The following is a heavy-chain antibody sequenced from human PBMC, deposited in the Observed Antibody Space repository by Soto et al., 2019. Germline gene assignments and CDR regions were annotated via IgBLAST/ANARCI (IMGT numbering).Heavy chain of an antibody. Sequence: QMQLVESGGGVVQPGRSLRLSCVTSGFTFSTTPMHWIRKAPGKGLEWVAVMSADDTYTGYADSVKGRFTISRDNSKNTLFLHMNGLTTEDTAMYYCAREKGSSGRAGWSDPWGKGTMVTVSS. CDR3: AREKGSSGRAGWSDP. CDR1: GFTFSTTP. J-gene: IGHJ5*02. CDR2: MSADDTYT. D-gene: IGHD6-19*01. V-gene: IGHV3-30*04.